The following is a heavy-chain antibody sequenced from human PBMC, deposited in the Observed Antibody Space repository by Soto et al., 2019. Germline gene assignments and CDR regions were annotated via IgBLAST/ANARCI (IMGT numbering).Heavy chain of an antibody. J-gene: IGHJ6*02. CDR1: GFTFDDYG. CDR2: ISYDGGKK. Sequence: PGGSLRLSCVVSGFTFDDYGMHWVRQAPGGGLEWVAVISYDGGKKYLADSVRGRFTISRDNSKDTLYLQMSSLRPEDTAMYYCAKDVHQVDIAMVDFRYYYGMDVWGQGTTVTVSS. CDR3: AKDVHQVDIAMVDFRYYYGMDV. V-gene: IGHV3-30*18. D-gene: IGHD5-18*01.